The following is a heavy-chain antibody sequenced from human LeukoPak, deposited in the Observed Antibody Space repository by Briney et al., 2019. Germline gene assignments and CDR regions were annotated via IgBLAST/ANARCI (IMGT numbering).Heavy chain of an antibody. V-gene: IGHV4-59*12. J-gene: IGHJ4*02. CDR3: ARDRRDSYGYYFDS. CDR2: IYYSGST. Sequence: PSETLSLTCTVSGGSISSYYWSWVRQPPGKGLEWIGYIYYSGSTNYNPSLESRVTMSVDTSKNQFSLKLSSVTAADTAVYYCARDRRDSYGYYFDSWGQGTLVTVSS. D-gene: IGHD5-18*01. CDR1: GGSISSYY.